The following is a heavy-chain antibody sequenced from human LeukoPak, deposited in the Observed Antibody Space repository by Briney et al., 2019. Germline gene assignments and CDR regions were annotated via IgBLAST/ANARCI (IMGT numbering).Heavy chain of an antibody. V-gene: IGHV3-30*15. D-gene: IGHD2-8*02. Sequence: GGSLRLSCAASGSTFSNYAMHWVRQAPGKGLEWVAVISSDENKKYYADSVKGRFTISRDSSKNTLSLQVSSLRAEDTAVYFCAREYCTGLTCYIDHWGQGSLVTVSS. CDR3: AREYCTGLTCYIDH. J-gene: IGHJ5*02. CDR1: GSTFSNYA. CDR2: ISSDENKK.